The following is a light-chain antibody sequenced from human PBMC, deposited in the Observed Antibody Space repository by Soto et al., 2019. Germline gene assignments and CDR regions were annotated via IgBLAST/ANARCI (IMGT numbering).Light chain of an antibody. J-gene: IGKJ2*01. CDR1: QSVSRN. Sequence: EIVMTQSPATLSVSPGERATLSCRASQSVSRNLAWYQQKPGQAPRLLIYAASTRATGIPARFSGSGSGTEFTLTISSLQSEDFAVYYCQQYNNWPYTFGQGNKLESK. V-gene: IGKV3-15*01. CDR2: AAS. CDR3: QQYNNWPYT.